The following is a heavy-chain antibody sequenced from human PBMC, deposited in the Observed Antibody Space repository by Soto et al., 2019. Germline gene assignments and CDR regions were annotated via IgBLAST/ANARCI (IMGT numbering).Heavy chain of an antibody. CDR2: IIPIFAIA. J-gene: IGHJ5*01. CDR3: ATSSSPRWDNWFDS. Sequence: QVQLVQSGAEVKKPGSSVKVSCKASGGTFSNYAISWMRQAPGQGLEWMGGIIPIFAIANYAQKFQGRVTITADASARTVYMELSSLRSEDTAVYYCATSSSPRWDNWFDSWGQGTLVTVSS. D-gene: IGHD6-13*01. V-gene: IGHV1-69*01. CDR1: GGTFSNYA.